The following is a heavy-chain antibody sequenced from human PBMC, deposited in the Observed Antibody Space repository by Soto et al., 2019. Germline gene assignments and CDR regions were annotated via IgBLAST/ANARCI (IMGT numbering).Heavy chain of an antibody. V-gene: IGHV3-74*01. Sequence: EVQLVESGGGLVQPGGSLRLSCAASGFTFSSYWMHWVRQAPGKGLVWVSRINTDGSNIRYADSVKGRLTISRDNAKNTLYLQMNSLRTEDTAVYDCARSDYGGNSHLHYWGQGSLVTVSS. CDR1: GFTFSSYW. CDR3: ARSDYGGNSHLHY. D-gene: IGHD4-17*01. J-gene: IGHJ4*02. CDR2: INTDGSNI.